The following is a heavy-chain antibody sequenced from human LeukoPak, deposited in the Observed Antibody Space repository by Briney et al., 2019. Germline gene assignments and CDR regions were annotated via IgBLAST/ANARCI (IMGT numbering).Heavy chain of an antibody. D-gene: IGHD2-8*01. Sequence: ASVRVSSTASGYTFTGYYMHSVRQAPGQGVEWMGRINTNRGDTNYAQKIQGRVTMTRDTSITTAYMELSSLTSADTAVYFCARSAEHCNNGVCFTDYYMDVWGKGTTVTVSS. V-gene: IGHV1-2*06. J-gene: IGHJ6*03. CDR1: GYTFTGYY. CDR2: INTNRGDT. CDR3: ARSAEHCNNGVCFTDYYMDV.